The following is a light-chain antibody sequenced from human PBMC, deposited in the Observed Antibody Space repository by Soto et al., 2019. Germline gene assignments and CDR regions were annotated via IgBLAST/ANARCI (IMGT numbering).Light chain of an antibody. V-gene: IGLV2-14*01. CDR3: SSYTSSSTRV. J-gene: IGLJ2*01. CDR1: SSEVGGYNY. Sequence: QSALTQPASVSGSPGQSITISCTGTSSEVGGYNYVSWNQQHPGKAPKLMIYDVSNRPSGVSNRFSGSKSGNTASLTISGLQAEDEADYYCSSYTSSSTRVFGGGTKLTVL. CDR2: DVS.